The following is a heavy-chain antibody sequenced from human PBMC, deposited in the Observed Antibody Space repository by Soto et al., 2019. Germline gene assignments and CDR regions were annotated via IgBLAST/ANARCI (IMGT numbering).Heavy chain of an antibody. CDR1: GFTFSNAW. V-gene: IGHV3-15*01. D-gene: IGHD4-17*01. CDR2: IKSKTDGGTT. J-gene: IGHJ4*02. CDR3: TTDAGDYEEDY. Sequence: GGSLRLSCAASGFTFSNAWMSWVRQAPGKGLEWVGRIKSKTDGGTTDYAAPVKGRFTISRDDSKNTLYLQMNSLKTEDTVVYYCTTDAGDYEEDYWGQGTLVTVSS.